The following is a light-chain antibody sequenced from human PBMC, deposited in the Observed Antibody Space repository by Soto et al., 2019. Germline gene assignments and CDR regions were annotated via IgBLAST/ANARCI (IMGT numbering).Light chain of an antibody. CDR2: GTS. V-gene: IGKV3-20*01. J-gene: IGKJ1*01. Sequence: EIVLTQSPGTLSLSPGERATLSCRASQSVSSSNLAWYQQKPGQAPRLLIYGTSSRATGIPDRFSGSGSGTDFTLTISRLEPEDFAVYYCQQDGSAWTFGQGTKVDIK. CDR1: QSVSSSN. CDR3: QQDGSAWT.